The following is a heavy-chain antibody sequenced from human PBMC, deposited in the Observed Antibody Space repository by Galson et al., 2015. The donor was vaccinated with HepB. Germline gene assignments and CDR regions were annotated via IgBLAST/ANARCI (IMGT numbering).Heavy chain of an antibody. V-gene: IGHV1-18*01. D-gene: IGHD3-16*02. CDR2: ISAYNGNT. CDR3: ARDSSPDYVWGSYRRFDY. CDR1: GYTFTSYG. J-gene: IGHJ4*02. Sequence: SVKVSCKASGYTFTSYGISWVRQAPGQGLEWMGWISAYNGNTNYAQKLQGRVTMTTDTSTSTAYMELRSLRSDDTAVYYCARDSSPDYVWGSYRRFDYWGQGTLVTVSS.